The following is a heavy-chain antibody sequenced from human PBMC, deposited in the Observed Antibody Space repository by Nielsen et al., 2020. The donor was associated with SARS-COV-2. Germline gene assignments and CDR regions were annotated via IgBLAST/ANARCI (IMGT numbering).Heavy chain of an antibody. J-gene: IGHJ4*02. D-gene: IGHD3-9*01. CDR1: GYSFTSYW. CDR2: IYPGDSDT. CDR3: ARQRYFDAFDY. V-gene: IGHV5-51*01. Sequence: GESLKISCKGSGYSFTSYWIGWVRQMPGKGLEWMGIIYPGDSDTRYSPSFQGHVTISADKSISTAYLQWSSLKASDTATYYCARQRYFDAFDYWGQGTLVTVSS.